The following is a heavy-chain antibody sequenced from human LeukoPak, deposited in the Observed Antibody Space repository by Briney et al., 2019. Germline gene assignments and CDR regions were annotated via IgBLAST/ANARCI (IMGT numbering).Heavy chain of an antibody. CDR1: GFTFSSYA. D-gene: IGHD4-11*01. CDR3: ARDRAVTYSNYFYYYGMDV. Sequence: GGSLRLSCAASGFTFSSYAMHWVRQAPGKGLGWVAVISYDGSNKYYADSVKGRFTTSRDNSKNTLYLQMNSLRAEDTAVYYCARDRAVTYSNYFYYYGMDVWGQGTTVTVSS. CDR2: ISYDGSNK. V-gene: IGHV3-30-3*01. J-gene: IGHJ6*02.